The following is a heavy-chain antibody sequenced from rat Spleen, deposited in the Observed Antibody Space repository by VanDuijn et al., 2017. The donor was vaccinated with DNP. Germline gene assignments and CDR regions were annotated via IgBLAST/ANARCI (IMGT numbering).Heavy chain of an antibody. CDR3: ARGGDGYDY. J-gene: IGHJ2*01. CDR2: ISYEGSST. V-gene: IGHV5-22*01. CDR1: GLPFSDYY. Sequence: EVQLVESGGGLIPPGRSLKVSCEASGLPFSDYYMAWVRQAPKKGLEWVASISYEGSSTYYGDSVKGRFSLSRDNAKSTLYLQVNSLRSEDTATYYCARGGDGYDYWCQGVMVTVSS. D-gene: IGHD1-12*03.